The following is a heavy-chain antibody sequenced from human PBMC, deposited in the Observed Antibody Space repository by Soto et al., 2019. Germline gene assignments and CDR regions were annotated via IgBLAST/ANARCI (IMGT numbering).Heavy chain of an antibody. CDR3: AKSGYCSSTSCYSVDY. Sequence: QVQLVQSGAEVKKPGASVKVSCKASGYTFTSYYMHWVRQAPGQGLEWMGIINPSGGSTSYAQKFQGRVTMNRDTSTSTVYMELSSLRSEDTAVYYCAKSGYCSSTSCYSVDYWGQGTLVTVSS. D-gene: IGHD2-2*01. CDR2: INPSGGST. CDR1: GYTFTSYY. V-gene: IGHV1-46*03. J-gene: IGHJ4*02.